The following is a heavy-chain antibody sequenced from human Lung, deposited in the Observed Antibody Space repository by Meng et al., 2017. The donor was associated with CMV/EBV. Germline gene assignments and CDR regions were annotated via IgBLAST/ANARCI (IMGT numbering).Heavy chain of an antibody. CDR2: IYHSGST. Sequence: QVPREEAGPGLVKPLGTLSLTCAVSGGSISSSNWWSWVRQPPGKGLEWIGEIYHSGSTNYNPSLKSRVTISVDKSKNQFSLNLSSVTAADTAVYYCARVGQWLPIDYWGQGTLVTVSS. D-gene: IGHD6-19*01. CDR3: ARVGQWLPIDY. V-gene: IGHV4-4*02. J-gene: IGHJ4*02. CDR1: GGSISSSNW.